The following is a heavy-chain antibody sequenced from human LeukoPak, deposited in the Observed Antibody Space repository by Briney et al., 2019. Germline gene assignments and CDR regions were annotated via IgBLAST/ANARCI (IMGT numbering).Heavy chain of an antibody. Sequence: SDTLSLICAVSGGSNSRYFWSWSRQPPGKAREWGGYTYYTGSTIYNPSLRSRVTKSVDVSKNQFSLDLTSVTAADTAVYYCARHDPVGHFLRGMDVWGQGTTVTVSS. J-gene: IGHJ6*02. CDR3: ARHDPVGHFLRGMDV. CDR2: TYYTGST. CDR1: GGSNSRYF. V-gene: IGHV4-59*08. D-gene: IGHD2/OR15-2a*01.